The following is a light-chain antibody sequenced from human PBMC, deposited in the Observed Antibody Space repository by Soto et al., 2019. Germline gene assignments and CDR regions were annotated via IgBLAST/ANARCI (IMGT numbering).Light chain of an antibody. V-gene: IGLV1-44*01. CDR1: SSNIGKNT. Sequence: QSVLIQRPSASGTPGQRVTISCSGSSSNIGKNTVHWFQQLPGAAPQLLISTDNQRPSGVPDRFSGSKSGASGSLAISGLQSEDEADYYCAAWDSSLNGHVFGTGTKVTVL. CDR2: TDN. CDR3: AAWDSSLNGHV. J-gene: IGLJ1*01.